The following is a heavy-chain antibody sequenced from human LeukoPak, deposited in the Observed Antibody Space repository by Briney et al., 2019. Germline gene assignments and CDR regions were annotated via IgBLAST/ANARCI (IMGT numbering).Heavy chain of an antibody. V-gene: IGHV7-4-1*02. CDR2: INTNTGNP. D-gene: IGHD6-13*01. J-gene: IGHJ3*02. CDR3: ARPRSSSSFRGKDAFDI. Sequence: GASVKVSCKASGYTFTSYAMNWVRQAPGQGLEWMGWINTNTGNPTYAQGFTGRFVFSLDTSVSTAYLQISSLKAEDTAVYYCARPRSSSSFRGKDAFDIWGQGTMVTVSS. CDR1: GYTFTSYA.